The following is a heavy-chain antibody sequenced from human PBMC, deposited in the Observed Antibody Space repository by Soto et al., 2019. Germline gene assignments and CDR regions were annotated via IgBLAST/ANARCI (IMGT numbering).Heavy chain of an antibody. Sequence: VQVVESGGGVVKPGTSLRLSCAASGFTFNNYGMHWVRQAPGKGLEWVAVIWYDASHKYYADSVKGRFTISRDNSKNTLYLQMSSLRGEDTAVYYCARDKTFGGTIGSAFDSWGQGTLVTVSS. CDR1: GFTFNNYG. V-gene: IGHV3-33*01. J-gene: IGHJ4*02. CDR2: IWYDASHK. D-gene: IGHD3-16*01. CDR3: ARDKTFGGTIGSAFDS.